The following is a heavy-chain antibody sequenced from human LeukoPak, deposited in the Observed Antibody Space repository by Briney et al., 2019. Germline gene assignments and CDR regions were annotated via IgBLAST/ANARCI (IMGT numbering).Heavy chain of an antibody. J-gene: IGHJ4*02. CDR3: ARAATSGWDGFDH. D-gene: IGHD6-19*01. Sequence: GGSVRLSRAASGFPFSSSSMRWVRQAPGKGREWVSVVHSGGNTYYADSVKGRFAISRDNSKNTLYLQMNSLRAEDTAVYFCARAATSGWDGFDHWGQGTLVTVSS. CDR2: VHSGGNT. V-gene: IGHV3-53*01. CDR1: GFPFSSSS.